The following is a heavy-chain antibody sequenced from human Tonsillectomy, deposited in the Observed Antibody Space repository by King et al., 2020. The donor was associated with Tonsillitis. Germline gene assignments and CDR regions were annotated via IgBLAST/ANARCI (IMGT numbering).Heavy chain of an antibody. J-gene: IGHJ6*03. CDR1: GFTFDDYA. Sequence: VQLVESGGGVVQPGGSLRLSCAASGFTFDDYAMHWVRQAPGKGPEWVSLISGDGGGTYYADSVKDRFTISREHSKNSLYLKMNSLRPEDTALYYCAKDKDGYDFNYYFYYMVVWGKGTTFTVSS. CDR2: ISGDGGGT. D-gene: IGHD5-12*01. V-gene: IGHV3-43*02. CDR3: AKDKDGYDFNYYFYYMVV.